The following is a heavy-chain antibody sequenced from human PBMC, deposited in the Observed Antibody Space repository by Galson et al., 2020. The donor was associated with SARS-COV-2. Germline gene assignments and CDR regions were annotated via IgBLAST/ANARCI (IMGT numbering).Heavy chain of an antibody. CDR1: GDSINTNIYY. J-gene: IGHJ5*02. V-gene: IGHV4-39*07. CDR2: IYHSGST. Sequence: SETLSLTCTVSGDSINTNIYYWAWIRQPPGKGPEWIGSIYHSGSTYHPSLKSRVTMSVDTSKKQFSLKLSSVTAADTAVYYCARGGWPWGQGILVTVSS. CDR3: ARGGWP.